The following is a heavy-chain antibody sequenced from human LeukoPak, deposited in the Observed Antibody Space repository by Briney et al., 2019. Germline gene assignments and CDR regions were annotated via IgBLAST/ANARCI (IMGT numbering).Heavy chain of an antibody. CDR2: IRSKAYGGTT. CDR1: GFTFGDHA. V-gene: IGHV3-49*04. D-gene: IGHD3-22*01. J-gene: IGHJ4*02. Sequence: GGSLRLSCTASGFTFGDHAMSWVRQAPGKGLEGVGFIRSKAYGGTTEYAASVKGRFTISRDDSKSIAYLQMNSLKTEDTAVYFCTRAYDSSGYFGGYWGQGTLVTVSS. CDR3: TRAYDSSGYFGGY.